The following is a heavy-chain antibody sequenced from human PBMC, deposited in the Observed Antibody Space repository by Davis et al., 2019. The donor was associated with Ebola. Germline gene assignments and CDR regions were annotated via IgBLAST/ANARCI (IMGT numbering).Heavy chain of an antibody. CDR3: AAESAPYYYYYGMDV. D-gene: IGHD6-6*01. J-gene: IGHJ6*02. V-gene: IGHV1-58*02. CDR1: GFTFTSSA. CDR2: IVVGSGNT. Sequence: SVKVSCKASGFTFTSSAMQWVRQARGQRLDWIGWIVVGSGNTNYAQKFQERVTITRDMSTSTAYMELSSLRSEDTAVYYCAAESAPYYYYYGMDVWGQGTTVTVSS.